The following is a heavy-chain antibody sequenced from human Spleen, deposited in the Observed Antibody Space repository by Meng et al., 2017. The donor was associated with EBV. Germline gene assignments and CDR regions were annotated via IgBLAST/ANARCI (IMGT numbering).Heavy chain of an antibody. J-gene: IGHJ5*02. V-gene: IGHV4-34*01. D-gene: IGHD6-6*01. Sequence: QVQLQQWGAVLLKPSGTLSLHCAGYGGSFIGYYWSWIRQPPGKGLEWIGESNHSGSTNYNPSLKSRVTISVDTSKNQFSLRLSSVTAADTAVYYCAKGRIVTRSPWFDPWGRGTLVTVSS. CDR2: SNHSGST. CDR1: GGSFIGYY. CDR3: AKGRIVTRSPWFDP.